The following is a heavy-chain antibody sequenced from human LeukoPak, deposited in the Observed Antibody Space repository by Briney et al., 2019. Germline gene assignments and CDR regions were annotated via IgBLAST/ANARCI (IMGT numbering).Heavy chain of an antibody. Sequence: SETLSLTCTVSGGSISSGSYYWSWIRQPAGKGLEWIGCIFTSGNTNYNPSLKSRVTISADTSKNQFSLKLSSVTAADTAVYYCARHDYGDYRFDYWGQGTLVTVSS. D-gene: IGHD4-17*01. CDR3: ARHDYGDYRFDY. V-gene: IGHV4-61*02. CDR2: IFTSGNT. CDR1: GGSISSGSYY. J-gene: IGHJ4*02.